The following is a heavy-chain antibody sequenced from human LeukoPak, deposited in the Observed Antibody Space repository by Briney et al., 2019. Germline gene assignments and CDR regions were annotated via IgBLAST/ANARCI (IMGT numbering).Heavy chain of an antibody. J-gene: IGHJ6*03. Sequence: SQTLSLTCTVSGGSISGGTYYWSWIRQPAGKGLEWIGRIYTSGSTNYNPSLKSRVTISVDRSKNQFSLKLSSVTAADTAVYYCARSDIVVVPAASYMDVWGKGTTVTVSS. CDR2: IYTSGST. D-gene: IGHD2-2*01. CDR3: ARSDIVVVPAASYMDV. V-gene: IGHV4-61*02. CDR1: GGSISGGTYY.